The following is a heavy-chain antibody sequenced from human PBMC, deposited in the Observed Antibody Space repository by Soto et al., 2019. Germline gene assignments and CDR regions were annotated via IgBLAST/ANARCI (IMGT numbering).Heavy chain of an antibody. Sequence: PWVSLILSCAASELTIISYAISWVRQAQWKGLEWVSAISGSGGSTYYADSVKGRFTISRDNSKNTLYLQMNSLRAEDTAVYYCAKDSSSGIQLWINAFDIWGQGTMVTVSS. V-gene: IGHV3-23*01. CDR2: ISGSGGST. D-gene: IGHD5-18*01. J-gene: IGHJ3*02. CDR1: ELTIISYA. CDR3: AKDSSSGIQLWINAFDI.